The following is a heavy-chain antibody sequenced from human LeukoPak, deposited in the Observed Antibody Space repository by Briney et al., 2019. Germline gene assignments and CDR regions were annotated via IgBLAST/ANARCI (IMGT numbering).Heavy chain of an antibody. J-gene: IGHJ6*02. D-gene: IGHD6-13*01. CDR1: GYTFTICG. CDR3: ARDPASYSTTVSVGIYV. CDR2: IRVSNDNT. Sequence: AVSLFYKASGYTFTICGMRGVPQAPGQGREGMGCIRVSNDNTNYAQKLQSTVTMTTDTSTSTAYMELRRLTSDDSAVYYSARDPASYSTTVSVGIYVWGPGTTVSVSS. V-gene: IGHV1-18*01.